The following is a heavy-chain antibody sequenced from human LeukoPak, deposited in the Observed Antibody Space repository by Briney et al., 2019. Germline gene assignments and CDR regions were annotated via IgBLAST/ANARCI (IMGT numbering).Heavy chain of an antibody. D-gene: IGHD1-26*01. CDR2: ISAYNGNT. Sequence: ASVKVSCKASGYTFTSYGISWVRQAPGQGLEWMGWISAYNGNTNYAQKLQGRVTMTTDTSTSTAYMELRSLRSDDTAVYYCARDMGFEWEPPDGDAFDIWGQGTMVTLSS. J-gene: IGHJ3*02. CDR1: GYTFTSYG. V-gene: IGHV1-18*01. CDR3: ARDMGFEWEPPDGDAFDI.